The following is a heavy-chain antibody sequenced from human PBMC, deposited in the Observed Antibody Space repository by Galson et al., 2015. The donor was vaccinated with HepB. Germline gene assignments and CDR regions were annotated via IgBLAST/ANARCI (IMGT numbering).Heavy chain of an antibody. Sequence: SLRLSCAASGFTVSSNYMSWVRQAPGKGLEWVSVIYSGGSTYYADSVKGRFTISRDNSKNTLYLQMNSLRAEDTAVYYCAREIPGPYGDYYDYWGQGTLVTVSS. D-gene: IGHD4-17*01. CDR1: GFTVSSNY. CDR3: AREIPGPYGDYYDY. J-gene: IGHJ4*02. V-gene: IGHV3-66*02. CDR2: IYSGGST.